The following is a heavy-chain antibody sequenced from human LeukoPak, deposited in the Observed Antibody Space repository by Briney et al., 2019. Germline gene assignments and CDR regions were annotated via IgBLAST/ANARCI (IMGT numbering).Heavy chain of an antibody. CDR1: GFTVNSNY. V-gene: IGHV3-33*06. J-gene: IGHJ4*02. Sequence: PGGSLRLSCAASGFTVNSNYITWVRQAPGKGLEWVAVIWFDGSDKYYADSVKGRFTMSRDNSKNTLYLQMNSLRAEDTALYFCAKGLWGTTVTPLDYWGQGTLVTVSS. CDR3: AKGLWGTTVTPLDY. D-gene: IGHD4-17*01. CDR2: IWFDGSDK.